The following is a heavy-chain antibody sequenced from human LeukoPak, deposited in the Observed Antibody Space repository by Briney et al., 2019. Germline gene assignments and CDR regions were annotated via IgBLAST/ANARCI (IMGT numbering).Heavy chain of an antibody. J-gene: IGHJ2*01. D-gene: IGHD6-25*01. Sequence: PGGSLRLSCAASGFTFSSYWMHWVRQAPGKGLVWVSRINSDESSTSYADSLKGRFTISRDNSEKTVFLQMNSLRPEDTAVYYCARDAAMTYRGYFDIWGRGTLVTVSS. V-gene: IGHV3-74*01. CDR2: INSDESST. CDR3: ARDAAMTYRGYFDI. CDR1: GFTFSSYW.